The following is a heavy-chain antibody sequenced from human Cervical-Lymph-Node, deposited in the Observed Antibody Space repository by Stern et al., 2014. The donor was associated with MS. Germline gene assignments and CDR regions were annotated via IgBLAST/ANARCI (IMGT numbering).Heavy chain of an antibody. V-gene: IGHV2-70*04. CDR3: ARSPPYYEFWNDYYYFDY. Sequence: QVTLKESGPALVKPTQTLTLTCTFSGFSLSTSGMRVSWIRQPPGKALEWLARIDWDDVKFYSTSLKTRLTISKDTSKNQVVLTMTNVDPVDTATYYCARSPPYYEFWNDYYYFDYWGQGTLVAVSS. J-gene: IGHJ4*02. CDR2: IDWDDVK. CDR1: GFSLSTSGMR. D-gene: IGHD3-3*01.